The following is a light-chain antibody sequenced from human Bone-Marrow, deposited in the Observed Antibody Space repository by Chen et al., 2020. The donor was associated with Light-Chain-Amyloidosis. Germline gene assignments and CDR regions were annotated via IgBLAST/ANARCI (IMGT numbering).Light chain of an antibody. CDR3: NSYTITNTLV. CDR1: SSDVGGDNH. V-gene: IGLV2-14*01. Sequence: QSALTQPASVSGSPGQSITISCTGTSSDVGGDNHVPWYQQHPDKAPELMIYEVTNRPSWVPDRFSGSTSDNTASLTISGLQTEDEAGYFCNSYTITNTLVFGSGTRVTVL. CDR2: EVT. J-gene: IGLJ1*01.